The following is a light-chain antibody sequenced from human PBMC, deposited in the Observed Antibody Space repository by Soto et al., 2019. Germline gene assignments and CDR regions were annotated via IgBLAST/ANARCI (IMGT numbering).Light chain of an antibody. CDR1: QNIFTW. V-gene: IGKV1-5*01. CDR3: QQYNSHS. Sequence: DIQMTQSPSTLSASVGDTVTITCRASQNIFTWLAWYQHKPGKAPKLLMYDASILESGVPSRFGGSGSGTDFTLTISSLQSDDFATYYCQQYNSHSFGGGTKVQIK. J-gene: IGKJ4*01. CDR2: DAS.